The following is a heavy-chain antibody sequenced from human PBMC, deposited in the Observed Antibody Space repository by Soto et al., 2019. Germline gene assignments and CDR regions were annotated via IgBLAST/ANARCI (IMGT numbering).Heavy chain of an antibody. D-gene: IGHD3-9*01. CDR1: GVSFRGYD. CDR3: ASLIDLDY. Sequence: QVQLQQWGAGLLKPSETLSLTCAVYGVSFRGYDWSWIRQPPGKGLEWIGEINHSGSTNYNPSLKRRVTISVDTSKNQFYVKLSSVTGADTDVYYCASLIDLDYWGQGTLVTVSS. CDR2: INHSGST. J-gene: IGHJ4*02. V-gene: IGHV4-34*01.